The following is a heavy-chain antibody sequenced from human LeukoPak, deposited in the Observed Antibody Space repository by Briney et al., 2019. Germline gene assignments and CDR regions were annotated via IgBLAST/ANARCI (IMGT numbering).Heavy chain of an antibody. CDR1: GYTFTSYD. CDR3: ASAPIAVAGNNWFDP. Sequence: ASVTVSYKASGYTFTSYDIHWVRQATGQGLEWMGWMNPNSGNTGYAQKFQGGVTITRNTSISPAYMELSSLRSEDTAVYYCASAPIAVAGNNWFDPWGQGTLVTVSS. CDR2: MNPNSGNT. D-gene: IGHD6-19*01. J-gene: IGHJ5*02. V-gene: IGHV1-8*01.